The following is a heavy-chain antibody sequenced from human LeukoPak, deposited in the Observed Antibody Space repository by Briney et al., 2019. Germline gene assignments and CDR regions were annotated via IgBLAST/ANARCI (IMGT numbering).Heavy chain of an antibody. CDR2: IYYRGST. Sequence: PSETLSLTCTVSGGSISSSSYYWGWIRQPPGKGLEWIGSIYYRGSTYYNPSLKSRVTISVDTSKNQFSLKLSSVTAADTAVYYCARQGYGGNMDVWGKGTTVTISS. D-gene: IGHD4-23*01. J-gene: IGHJ6*03. V-gene: IGHV4-39*01. CDR3: ARQGYGGNMDV. CDR1: GGSISSSSYY.